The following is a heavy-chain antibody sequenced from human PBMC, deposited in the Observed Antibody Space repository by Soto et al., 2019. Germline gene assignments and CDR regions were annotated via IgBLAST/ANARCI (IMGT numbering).Heavy chain of an antibody. Sequence: GGPLRIAFTASGFTLRSYAMHWVRQAPGKGLEYVSAITGNEGSTYYADSVKGRFAISRDNSRNTLYLQMSSLRAEDTAVYYCVTASFSYYYDSGGYPTWGQGTLVTVSS. D-gene: IGHD3-22*01. CDR3: VTASFSYYYDSGGYPT. CDR1: GFTLRSYA. CDR2: ITGNEGST. V-gene: IGHV3-64D*06. J-gene: IGHJ5*02.